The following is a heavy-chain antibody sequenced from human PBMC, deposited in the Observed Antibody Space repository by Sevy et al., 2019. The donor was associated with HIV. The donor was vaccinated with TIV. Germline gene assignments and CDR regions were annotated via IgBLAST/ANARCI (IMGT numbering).Heavy chain of an antibody. CDR3: AGDRFLESFDY. J-gene: IGHJ4*02. CDR1: GYSISSGYY. V-gene: IGHV4-38-2*02. D-gene: IGHD3-3*01. Sequence: SETLSLTCAVSGYSISSGYYWGWIRQPPGKGLEWIGSIYHSGSTYYNPSLKSRVTISLDTSKNQFSLKLSYVTAVDTAVYYCAGDRFLESFDYWGQGTLVNVSS. CDR2: IYHSGST.